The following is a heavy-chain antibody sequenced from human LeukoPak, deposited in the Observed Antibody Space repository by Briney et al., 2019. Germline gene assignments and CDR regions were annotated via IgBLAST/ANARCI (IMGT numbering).Heavy chain of an antibody. D-gene: IGHD3-3*01. V-gene: IGHV3-15*01. CDR2: IKTKTDGGTT. CDR1: GFTFSNAW. Sequence: GGSLRLSCAASGFTFSNAWMSWVRQAPGKGLEWVGRIKTKTDGGTTDYAAPVKGRFTITRDDSKNTLYLQMNSLKTEDTAVYYCTTDLLRFLEWLNFDYWGQGTLVTVSS. J-gene: IGHJ4*02. CDR3: TTDLLRFLEWLNFDY.